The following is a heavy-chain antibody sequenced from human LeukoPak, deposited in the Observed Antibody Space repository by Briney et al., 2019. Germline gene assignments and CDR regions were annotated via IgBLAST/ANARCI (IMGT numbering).Heavy chain of an antibody. Sequence: SETLSLTCTVSGGSISSSSYYWGWIRQPPGKGLEWIGSIYYSGSTYYNPSLKSRVTISVDTSKNQFSLKLSSVTAADTAVYYCARAGVRTMVRGVRNNWFDPWGQGTLVTVSS. V-gene: IGHV4-39*07. J-gene: IGHJ5*02. CDR3: ARAGVRTMVRGVRNNWFDP. D-gene: IGHD3-10*01. CDR2: IYYSGST. CDR1: GGSISSSSYY.